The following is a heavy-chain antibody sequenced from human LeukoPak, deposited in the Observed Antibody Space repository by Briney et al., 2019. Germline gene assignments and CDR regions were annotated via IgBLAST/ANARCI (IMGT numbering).Heavy chain of an antibody. CDR3: ASSHSYGDYGSALYYFDY. J-gene: IGHJ4*02. Sequence: ASVKVSCKASGGTFSSYAISWVRQAPGQGLEWMGGIIPIFGTANYAQKFQGRVTNTADESTSTAYMELSSLRSEDTAVYYCASSHSYGDYGSALYYFDYWGQGTLVTVSS. D-gene: IGHD4-17*01. CDR2: IIPIFGTA. V-gene: IGHV1-69*13. CDR1: GGTFSSYA.